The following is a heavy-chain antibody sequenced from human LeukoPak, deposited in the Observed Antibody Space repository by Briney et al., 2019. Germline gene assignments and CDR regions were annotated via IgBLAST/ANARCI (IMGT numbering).Heavy chain of an antibody. D-gene: IGHD3-3*01. CDR3: ARGHAGFWSGYDYYYGMDV. CDR1: GYTFTSHD. CDR2: MNPNSGNT. V-gene: IGHV1-8*01. Sequence: ASVKVSCKASGYTFTSHDINWVRQATGQGREWMGWMNPNSGNTGYAQKFQGRVTMTRNTSISTAYMELSSLRSEYTAVYYCARGHAGFWSGYDYYYGMDVWGQGTTVTVSS. J-gene: IGHJ6*02.